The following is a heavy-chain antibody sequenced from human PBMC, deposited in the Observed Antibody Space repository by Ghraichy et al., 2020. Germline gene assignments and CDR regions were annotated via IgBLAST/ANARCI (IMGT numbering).Heavy chain of an antibody. CDR3: ARVSRTSTDSLDYMDV. V-gene: IGHV3-48*03. CDR2: ISSSGSSI. CDR1: GFTFSGYE. Sequence: SLRLSCAPSGFTFSGYETNWVRQAPGKGLEWVSYISSSGSSIYYADSVRGRFTISRDNAKNSLYLQMNILRAEDTAVYYCARVSRTSTDSLDYMDVWGKGTTVTVSS. J-gene: IGHJ6*03. D-gene: IGHD1-1*01.